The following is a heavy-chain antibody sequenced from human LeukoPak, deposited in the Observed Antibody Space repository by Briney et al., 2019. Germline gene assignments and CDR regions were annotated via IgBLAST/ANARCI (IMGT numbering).Heavy chain of an antibody. CDR3: AREGYSYGTGDYYCYMDV. J-gene: IGHJ6*03. V-gene: IGHV3-30*01. CDR1: GFTFSSYA. CDR2: ISYDGSNK. D-gene: IGHD5-18*01. Sequence: GGSLRLSCAASGFTFSSYAMHWVRQAPGKGLEWVAVISYDGSNKYYADSVKGRFTISRDNSKNTLYLQMNSLRAEDTAVYYCAREGYSYGTGDYYCYMDVWGKGTTVTVSS.